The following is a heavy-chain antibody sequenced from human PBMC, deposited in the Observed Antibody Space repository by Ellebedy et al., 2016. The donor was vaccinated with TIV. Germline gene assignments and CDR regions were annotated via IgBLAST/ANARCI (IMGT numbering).Heavy chain of an antibody. V-gene: IGHV3-23*01. CDR3: AKGRGGGSDSSAPRYYFDS. D-gene: IGHD6-19*01. CDR2: ISHTGSRT. J-gene: IGHJ4*02. Sequence: PGGSLRLSCAASGFTFNSYAMSWVRQAPGKGLEWVSTISHTGSRTYYANSVEGRFIISRDNSKRTLYLQMNSLRAEDTAGYNCAKGRGGGSDSSAPRYYFDSWGLGTLVTVSS. CDR1: GFTFNSYA.